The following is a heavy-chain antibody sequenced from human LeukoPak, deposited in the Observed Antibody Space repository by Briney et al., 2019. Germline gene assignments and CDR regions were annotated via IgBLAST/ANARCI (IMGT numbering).Heavy chain of an antibody. CDR1: GGSISSYY. D-gene: IGHD6-13*01. Sequence: SETLSLTCTVSGGSISSYYWSWIRQPPGKGLEWIGYIYYSGSTNYNPSLKSRVTISVDTSKNQFSLKLSSVTAADTAVYYCARATVAAAAPGGYWGQGTLVTVSS. V-gene: IGHV4-59*08. J-gene: IGHJ4*02. CDR3: ARATVAAAAPGGY. CDR2: IYYSGST.